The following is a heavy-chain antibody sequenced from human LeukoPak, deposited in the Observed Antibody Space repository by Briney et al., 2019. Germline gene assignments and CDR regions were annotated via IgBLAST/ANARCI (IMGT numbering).Heavy chain of an antibody. V-gene: IGHV3-23*01. J-gene: IGHJ4*02. D-gene: IGHD1-26*01. Sequence: GGSLRLSCAASGFTFSSYAMSWVRHAPGKGLEWVSAISGSGGSTYYADSVKGRFTISRYNSKNTLYLQMNSLRAEDTAVYYCAKPLTPRIVGAMVDYWGQGTLVTVSS. CDR3: AKPLTPRIVGAMVDY. CDR2: ISGSGGST. CDR1: GFTFSSYA.